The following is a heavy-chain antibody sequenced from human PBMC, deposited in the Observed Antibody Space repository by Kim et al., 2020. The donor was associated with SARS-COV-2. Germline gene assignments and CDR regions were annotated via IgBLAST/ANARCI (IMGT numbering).Heavy chain of an antibody. CDR2: ISYDGSNK. D-gene: IGHD6-6*01. J-gene: IGHJ4*02. Sequence: GGSLRLSCAASGFTFSSYAMHWVRQAPGKGLEWVAVISYDGSNKYYADSVKGRFTISRDNSKNTLYLQMNSLRAEDTAVYYCASAKQLVPLGYWGQGTLVTVSS. V-gene: IGHV3-30-3*01. CDR1: GFTFSSYA. CDR3: ASAKQLVPLGY.